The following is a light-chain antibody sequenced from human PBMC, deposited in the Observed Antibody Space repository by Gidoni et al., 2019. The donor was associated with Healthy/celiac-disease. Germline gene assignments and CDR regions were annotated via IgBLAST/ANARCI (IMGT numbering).Light chain of an antibody. V-gene: IGLV2-23*02. CDR3: CSYAGSSTVV. Sequence: QSALPQPASVSGSPGQSITISCTGTSSDAGSYNLVSWYQQHPGKAPKLMIYEVSKRPSGVSNRFSGSKSGNTASRTISGLQAEDEADYYGCSYAGSSTVVFGGGTKLTVL. CDR1: SSDAGSYNL. J-gene: IGLJ2*01. CDR2: EVS.